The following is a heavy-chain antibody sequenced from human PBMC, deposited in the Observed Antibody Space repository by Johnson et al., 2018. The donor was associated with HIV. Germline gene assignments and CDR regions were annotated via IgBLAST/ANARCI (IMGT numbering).Heavy chain of an antibody. J-gene: IGHJ3*02. Sequence: EVQLVESGGGVVRPEGSLRLSCAASGFNFDDYGMSWVRQAPGKGLEWVSGISSTGGSTYYANSVKGRFTISRDNSKNTLYLQMNSLRAEDTAVYYCARWGYYDILTGYYMDAFDIWGQGTMVTVSS. CDR2: ISSTGGST. V-gene: IGHV3-20*04. D-gene: IGHD3-9*01. CDR1: GFNFDDYG. CDR3: ARWGYYDILTGYYMDAFDI.